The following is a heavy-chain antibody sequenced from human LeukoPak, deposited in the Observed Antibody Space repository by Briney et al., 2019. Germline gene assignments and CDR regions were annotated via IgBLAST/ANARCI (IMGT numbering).Heavy chain of an antibody. CDR2: ISYDGSNK. J-gene: IGHJ5*02. CDR3: ARAGPSSTSCCYWFDP. Sequence: GGSLRLSCAASGFTFSSYAMHWVRQAPGKGLEGVAVISYDGSNKYYADSVKGRFTISRDNAKNSLYLQMNSVRAEDTAVYYCARAGPSSTSCCYWFDPWGQGTLVTVSS. CDR1: GFTFSSYA. D-gene: IGHD2-2*01. V-gene: IGHV3-30-3*01.